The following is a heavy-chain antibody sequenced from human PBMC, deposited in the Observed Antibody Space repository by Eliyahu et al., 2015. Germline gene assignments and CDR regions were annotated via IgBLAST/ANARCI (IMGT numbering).Heavy chain of an antibody. J-gene: IGHJ3*02. CDR3: ARLWFWEDAFDI. D-gene: IGHD3-10*01. CDR1: NR. Sequence: NRLGWXRRMPGKGLEWMGRIDPSDSYTNYSPSFQGHVTISADKSISTAYLQWSSLKASDTAMYYCARLWFWEDAFDIWGQGTMVTVSS. V-gene: IGHV5-10-1*01. CDR2: IDPSDSYT.